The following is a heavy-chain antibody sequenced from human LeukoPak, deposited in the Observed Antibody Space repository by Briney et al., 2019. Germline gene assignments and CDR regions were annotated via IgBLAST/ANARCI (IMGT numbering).Heavy chain of an antibody. CDR3: CRIGPSCGGDCYVDR. V-gene: IGHV3-73*01. J-gene: IGHJ4*02. Sequence: PGGSLTLSCATSGLNFSCSAMHWVRQASGKGLEWIGRIRSKANNYATTYLASVKGRFSISRDDSKNTAYLQMNTLQIDDTAVYYCCRIGPSCGGDCYVDRWGQGTHVTVSS. CDR2: IRSKANNYAT. D-gene: IGHD2-21*02. CDR1: GLNFSCSA.